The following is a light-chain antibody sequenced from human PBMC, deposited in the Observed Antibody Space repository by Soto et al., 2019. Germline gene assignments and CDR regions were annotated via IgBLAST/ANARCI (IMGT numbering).Light chain of an antibody. CDR3: SSYTRSSSLV. CDR1: SSDIGDYDY. CDR2: EVS. Sequence: QSAPTQPASVSGSPGQSITISCTGTSSDIGDYDYVSWYQQHPGKAPKLMIYEVSNRPSGISNRFSGSKSGNTASLTISGLQPEDEADYYCSSYTRSSSLVFGGGTKLTVL. V-gene: IGLV2-14*01. J-gene: IGLJ2*01.